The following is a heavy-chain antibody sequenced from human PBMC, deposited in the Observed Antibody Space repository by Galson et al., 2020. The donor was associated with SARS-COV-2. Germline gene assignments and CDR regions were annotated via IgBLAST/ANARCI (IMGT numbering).Heavy chain of an antibody. D-gene: IGHD3-22*01. V-gene: IGHV4-31*03. CDR3: ARVLIDNYYDSSGYYYEYFQH. CDR1: GGSISSGGYS. CDR2: IYYSAST. Sequence: SETLSLTCTVSGGSISSGGYSWSWIRQHPGKGLDWIGYIYYSASTYYNPSLKSRVTISVDTSKNQFSLKLSSVTAADTAVYYCARVLIDNYYDSSGYYYEYFQHWGQGTLVTVSS. J-gene: IGHJ1*01.